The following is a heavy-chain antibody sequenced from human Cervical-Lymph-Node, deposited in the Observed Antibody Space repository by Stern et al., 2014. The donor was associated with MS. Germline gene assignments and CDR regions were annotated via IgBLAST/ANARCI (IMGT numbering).Heavy chain of an antibody. V-gene: IGHV1-18*01. CDR3: ARTPLNYYDSSGYYLRY. J-gene: IGHJ4*02. Sequence: QVQLGQSGAEVKKPGASVKVSCKASGYTFTSYGISWVRQAPGQGLEWMGWISAYNGNTNYAQKLQGRVTMTTDTSTSTAYMELRSLRSDDTAVYYCARTPLNYYDSSGYYLRYWGQGTLVTVSS. CDR2: ISAYNGNT. CDR1: GYTFTSYG. D-gene: IGHD3-22*01.